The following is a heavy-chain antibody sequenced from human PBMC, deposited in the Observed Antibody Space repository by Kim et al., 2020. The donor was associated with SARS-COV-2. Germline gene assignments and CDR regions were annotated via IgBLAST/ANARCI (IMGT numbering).Heavy chain of an antibody. D-gene: IGHD6-19*01. Sequence: GGSLRLSCAASGFTLGDYYVNWIRQAPGKGLEWISYISPSSTYTNYADSVKGRFTISRDNAKNSLFLQMNSLSPEDTAVYYCARGQEVWYNIDWVRGAPMDVWGQGNTVTV. CDR3: ARGQEVWYNIDWVRGAPMDV. V-gene: IGHV3-11*05. J-gene: IGHJ6*02. CDR1: GFTLGDYY. CDR2: ISPSSTYT.